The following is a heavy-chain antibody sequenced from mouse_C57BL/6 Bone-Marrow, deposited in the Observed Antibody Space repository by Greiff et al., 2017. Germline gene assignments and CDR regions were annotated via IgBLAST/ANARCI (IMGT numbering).Heavy chain of an antibody. CDR1: GFTFSDYY. J-gene: IGHJ4*01. CDR3: AREDGYYAMDY. V-gene: IGHV5-16*01. Sequence: EVKLVESEGGLVQPGSSMKLSCTASGFTFSDYYMAWVRQVPEKGLEWVANINYDGSSTYSLDSLKSRFIISRDNAKNMLYLQMSSLKSEDTATYYCAREDGYYAMDYWGQGTSVTVSS. CDR2: INYDGSST. D-gene: IGHD2-3*01.